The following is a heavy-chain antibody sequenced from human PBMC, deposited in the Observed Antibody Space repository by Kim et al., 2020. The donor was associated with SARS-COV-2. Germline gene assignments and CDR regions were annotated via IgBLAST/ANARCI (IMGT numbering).Heavy chain of an antibody. V-gene: IGHV1-69*13. J-gene: IGHJ4*02. D-gene: IGHD4-4*01. CDR2: IIPIFGTA. Sequence: SVKVSCKASVGTFSSYAISWVRQAPGQGLEWMGGIIPIFGTANYAQKFQGRVTITADESTSTAYMELSSLRSEDTAVYYCARGDDYSVGGKDYWGQGTLVTVSS. CDR3: ARGDDYSVGGKDY. CDR1: VGTFSSYA.